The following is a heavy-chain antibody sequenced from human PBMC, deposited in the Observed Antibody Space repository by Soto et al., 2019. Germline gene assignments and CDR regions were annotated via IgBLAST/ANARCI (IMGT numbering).Heavy chain of an antibody. CDR1: GFTFDDYA. J-gene: IGHJ6*03. CDR2: ITWSSGSR. D-gene: IGHD4-17*01. Sequence: GGSLRLSCAASGFTFDDYAMHWVRLTPGKGLEWVSGITWSSGSRGYADSVKGRFTISRDNAKRALFLEMSSLRIEDTALYYCAKAVFGDYEVSEYYYYYMDVWGKGTTVTVSS. V-gene: IGHV3-9*01. CDR3: AKAVFGDYEVSEYYYYYMDV.